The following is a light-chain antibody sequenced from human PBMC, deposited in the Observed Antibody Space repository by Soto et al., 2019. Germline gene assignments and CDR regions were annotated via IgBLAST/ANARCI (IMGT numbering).Light chain of an antibody. CDR1: QSVGSY. J-gene: IGKJ1*01. Sequence: EIVLTQSPATLSLSPGERATLSCRASQSVGSYLAWYQQKPGQAPRPLIYGASKRAPGVSARFSGSGSGTDFTLTISSLQPEDFAVYFCHQDFNLPWTFGQGTKVDI. CDR3: HQDFNLPWT. CDR2: GAS. V-gene: IGKV3-11*01.